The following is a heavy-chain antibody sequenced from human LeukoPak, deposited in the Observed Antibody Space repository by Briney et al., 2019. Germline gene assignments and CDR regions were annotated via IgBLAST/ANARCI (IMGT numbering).Heavy chain of an antibody. Sequence: GGSLRLSCAASGFTFSSYAMHWVRQAPGKGLEYVSAISSNGGSTYYANSVKGRFTISRGNSKNTLYLQMGSLRAEDMAVYYCARELGYCSSTSCDPYYYYMDVWGKGTTVTVSS. J-gene: IGHJ6*03. D-gene: IGHD2-2*01. CDR1: GFTFSSYA. V-gene: IGHV3-64*01. CDR2: ISSNGGST. CDR3: ARELGYCSSTSCDPYYYYMDV.